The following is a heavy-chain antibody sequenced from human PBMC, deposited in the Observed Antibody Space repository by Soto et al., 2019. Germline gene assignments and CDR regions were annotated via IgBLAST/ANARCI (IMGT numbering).Heavy chain of an antibody. CDR2: INHSGST. V-gene: IGHV4-34*01. CDR3: ARGPNTIFGAYYYYGMDV. D-gene: IGHD3-3*01. Sequence: QVQLQQWGAGLLKPSETLSLTCAVYGGSFSGYYWSWIRQPPGKGLEWIGEINHSGSTNYNPSLKSRVTISVDTSKNQFSLKLSSVTAANTAVYYCARGPNTIFGAYYYYGMDVWGQGTTVTVSS. CDR1: GGSFSGYY. J-gene: IGHJ6*02.